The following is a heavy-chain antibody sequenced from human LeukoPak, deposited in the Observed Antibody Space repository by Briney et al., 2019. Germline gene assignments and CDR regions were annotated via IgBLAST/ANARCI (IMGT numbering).Heavy chain of an antibody. CDR2: ISSSGSTI. CDR3: ARDSSGWYSFGDAFDI. CDR1: GLSFSSYA. D-gene: IGHD6-19*01. J-gene: IGHJ3*02. Sequence: GGSLRLSCAASGLSFSSYAMSWVRQAPGKGLEWVSYISSSGSTIYYAGSVKGRFTISRDNAKNSLYLQMNSLRAEDTAVYYCARDSSGWYSFGDAFDIWGQGTMVTVSS. V-gene: IGHV3-48*03.